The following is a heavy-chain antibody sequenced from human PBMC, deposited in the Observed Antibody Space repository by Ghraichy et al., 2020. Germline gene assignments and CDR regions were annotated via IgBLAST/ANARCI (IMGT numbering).Heavy chain of an antibody. Sequence: ASVKVSCKASGYIFTSYYIHWLRQAPGQDFEWMGTLNPSGGSTTYAQNFQGRVTMTTESSTSTVYMELSSLGSEDTALYYCARGGGEYCPNGLCSTGWFDPWGQGTLLTVSS. J-gene: IGHJ5*02. CDR1: GYIFTSYY. CDR3: ARGGGEYCPNGLCSTGWFDP. CDR2: LNPSGGST. V-gene: IGHV1-46*01. D-gene: IGHD2-8*01.